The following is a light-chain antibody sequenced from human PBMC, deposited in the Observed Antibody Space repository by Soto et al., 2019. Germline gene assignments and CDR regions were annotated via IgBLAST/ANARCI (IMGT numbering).Light chain of an antibody. CDR2: PAS. CDR1: QDISTS. V-gene: IGKV1-9*01. Sequence: DIQLTQSPSFLSASVGDRVTVSCRASQDISTSLAWFQQKAGKVPQLLVYPASTLQDGVPSRFSGSGSGTYFPLTINNLQAEDFATYYCQHLRTYPFSFGPGTKLYIK. CDR3: QHLRTYPFS. J-gene: IGKJ2*03.